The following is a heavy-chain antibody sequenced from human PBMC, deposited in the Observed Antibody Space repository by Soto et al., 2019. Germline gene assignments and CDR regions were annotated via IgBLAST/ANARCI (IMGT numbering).Heavy chain of an antibody. CDR3: AKGLSRGGNFL. V-gene: IGHV4-34*01. Sequence: SETLSLTCAAYGGSFSGYKWSWIRQPPGEGLEWIGEINHTGNTNYSPSLKSRVTMSVDTSKNQFSLNLTSVTAADTAVYYCAKGLSRGGNFLWGQGTLVTVSS. D-gene: IGHD2-21*02. CDR1: GGSFSGYK. CDR2: INHTGNT. J-gene: IGHJ4*02.